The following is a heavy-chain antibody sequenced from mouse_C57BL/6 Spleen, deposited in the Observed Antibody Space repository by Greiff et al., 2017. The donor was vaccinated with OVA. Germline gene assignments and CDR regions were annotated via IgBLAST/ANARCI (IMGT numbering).Heavy chain of an antibody. CDR2: IYPRSGNT. J-gene: IGHJ3*01. Sequence: QVQLQQSGAELARPGASVKLSCKASGYTFTSYGISWVKQRTGQGLEWIGEIYPRSGNTYYNEKFKGKATLTADKSSSTAYMELRSLTSEDSAVYFCARSNDYYGSSWIAYWGQGTLVTVSA. D-gene: IGHD1-1*01. CDR3: ARSNDYYGSSWIAY. CDR1: GYTFTSYG. V-gene: IGHV1-81*01.